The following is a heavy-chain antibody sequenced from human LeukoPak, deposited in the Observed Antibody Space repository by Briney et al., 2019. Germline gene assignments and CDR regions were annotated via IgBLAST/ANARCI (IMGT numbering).Heavy chain of an antibody. J-gene: IGHJ4*02. CDR3: ARGYSGYAYDY. CDR1: GFTFGDYG. CDR2: ISSSSSYI. V-gene: IGHV3-21*01. D-gene: IGHD5-12*01. Sequence: GGSLRLSCTASGFTFGDYGMSWVRQAPGKGLEWVSSISSSSSYIYYADSVKGRFTISRDNAKNSLYLQMNSLRAEDTAVYYCARGYSGYAYDYWGQGTLVTVSS.